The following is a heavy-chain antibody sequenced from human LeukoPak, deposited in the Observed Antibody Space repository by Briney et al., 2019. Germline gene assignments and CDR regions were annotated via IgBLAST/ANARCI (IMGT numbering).Heavy chain of an antibody. D-gene: IGHD2-21*02. V-gene: IGHV4-30-4*01. CDR1: GGSISSGDYY. J-gene: IGHJ3*02. Sequence: PSETLSFTCTVSGGSISSGDYYWSWIRQPPGKGLEWIGYIYYSGSTYYNPSLKSRVTISVDTSKNQFSLKLSSVTAADTAVYYCARADLVVVTATHAFDIWGQGTMVTVSS. CDR2: IYYSGST. CDR3: ARADLVVVTATHAFDI.